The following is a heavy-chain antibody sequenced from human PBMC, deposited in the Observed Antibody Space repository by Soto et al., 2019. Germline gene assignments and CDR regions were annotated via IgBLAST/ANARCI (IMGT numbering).Heavy chain of an antibody. D-gene: IGHD3-10*01. J-gene: IGHJ6*02. CDR1: GYSFTSYW. Sequence: GEALKISCKGSGYSFTSYWISWVRQMPGKGLEWMGRIDPSDSYTNYSPSFQGHVTISADKSISTAYLQWSSLKASDTAIYYSGSTNYNPFLKSRVTISVDTSKNQFSLKLSSVTAADTAVYYCARVVPCGGDCYEGKYYYYYYGMDVWGQGTTVTVSS. CDR2: IDPSDSYT. V-gene: IGHV5-10-1*01. CDR3: GSTNYNPFLKSRVTISVDTSKNQFSLKLSSVTAADTAVYYCARVVPCGGDCYEGKYYYYYYGMDV.